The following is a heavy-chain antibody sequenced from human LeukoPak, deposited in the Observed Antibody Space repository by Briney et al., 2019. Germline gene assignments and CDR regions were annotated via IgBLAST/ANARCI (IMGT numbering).Heavy chain of an antibody. Sequence: SETLTLPCTVPGGPIRSYYWSWIPQPPGKGLEWIGLIYYRGNTNHNPSLKGRVTISVNTSMTKSSLNLSSVTAADTAVYYCARDQLERLDGAFDIWGQGTMVTVPS. CDR2: IYYRGNT. CDR1: GGPIRSYY. J-gene: IGHJ3*02. CDR3: ARDQLERLDGAFDI. D-gene: IGHD1-1*01. V-gene: IGHV4-59*13.